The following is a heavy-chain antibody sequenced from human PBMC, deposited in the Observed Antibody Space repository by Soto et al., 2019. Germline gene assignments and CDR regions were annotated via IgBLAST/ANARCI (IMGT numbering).Heavy chain of an antibody. Sequence: ASVKVSCKASGYTFTSYGISWVRQAPGQGLEWMGWISAYNGNTNYAQKLQGRVTMTTDASTSTAYMELRSLRSDDTAVYYCAPSPPVLPTIAVAVNNWFDPWGKGTLVAVSS. V-gene: IGHV1-18*01. CDR2: ISAYNGNT. D-gene: IGHD6-19*01. J-gene: IGHJ5*02. CDR3: APSPPVLPTIAVAVNNWFDP. CDR1: GYTFTSYG.